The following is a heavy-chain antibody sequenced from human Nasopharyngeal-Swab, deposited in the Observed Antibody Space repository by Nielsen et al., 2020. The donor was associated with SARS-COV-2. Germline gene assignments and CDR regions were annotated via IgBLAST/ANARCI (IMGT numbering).Heavy chain of an antibody. CDR1: GFVFCAFV. Sequence: GFVFCAFVMRRARQPPAQGLEWVSAAGGNDGSTFYADSVRGRFTISRDNSKTTLYLQMNSLRAEDTALYYCAKKYGTRGWYVGLDYWGQGTQVTVSS. V-gene: IGHV3-23*01. J-gene: IGHJ4*02. CDR2: AGGNDGST. D-gene: IGHD6-19*01. CDR3: AKKYGTRGWYVGLDY.